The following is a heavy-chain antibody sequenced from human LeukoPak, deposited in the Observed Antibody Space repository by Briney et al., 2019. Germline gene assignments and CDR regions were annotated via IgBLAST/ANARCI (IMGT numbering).Heavy chain of an antibody. CDR2: ISAYRGHT. CDR3: ARMGGWEQSDYEGNPDY. Sequence: EASVKVSGKTSGYTFTNHGITWVRQSPGQGLEWMGWISAYRGHTNYAQSLQGRVTMTTDTSTSTAYMELERLTSDATAVYYCARMGGWEQSDYEGNPDYWGQGTLVTVSS. D-gene: IGHD4-17*01. CDR1: GYTFTNHG. V-gene: IGHV1-18*01. J-gene: IGHJ4*02.